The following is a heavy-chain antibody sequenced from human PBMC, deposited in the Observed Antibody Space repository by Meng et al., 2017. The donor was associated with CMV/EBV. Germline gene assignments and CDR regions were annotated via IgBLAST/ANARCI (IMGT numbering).Heavy chain of an antibody. J-gene: IGHJ4*02. D-gene: IGHD3-22*01. CDR2: IYYSGST. Sequence: GSISGSSYYWGWIRQPPGKGLEWIGSIYYSGSTYYHPSLMSRVTISVDTSKNQFSLKLSSVTAADTAVYYCARDYYDSSGYRYFDYWGQGTLVTVSS. V-gene: IGHV4-39*01. CDR1: GSISGSSYY. CDR3: ARDYYDSSGYRYFDY.